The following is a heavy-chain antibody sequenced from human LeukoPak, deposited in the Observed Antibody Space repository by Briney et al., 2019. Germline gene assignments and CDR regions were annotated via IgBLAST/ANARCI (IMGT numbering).Heavy chain of an antibody. J-gene: IGHJ4*02. V-gene: IGHV4-59*11. Sequence: GSLTLSCAASGFTFSYHWMTWVRQAPGKGLEWIGSIYYSGSTNYNPSLKSRVTMSVDTSKNQFSLKLSSVTAADTAVYYCARGDINFDYWGQGTLVTVSS. D-gene: IGHD2-8*01. CDR1: GFTFSYHW. CDR2: IYYSGST. CDR3: ARGDINFDY.